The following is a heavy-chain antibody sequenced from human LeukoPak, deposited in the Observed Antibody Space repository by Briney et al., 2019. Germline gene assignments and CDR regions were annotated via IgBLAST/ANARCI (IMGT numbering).Heavy chain of an antibody. Sequence: SETLSLTCAVYGGSFSGYYWSWIRQPPGKGLEWIGEINHSGSTNYNPSLKSRVTISVDTSKNQFSLKLSSVTAADTAVYYCARGVSTYSYYYYYYMDVWGKGTTVTVSS. V-gene: IGHV4-34*01. D-gene: IGHD2-15*01. CDR3: ARGVSTYSYYYYYYMDV. J-gene: IGHJ6*03. CDR1: GGSFSGYY. CDR2: INHSGST.